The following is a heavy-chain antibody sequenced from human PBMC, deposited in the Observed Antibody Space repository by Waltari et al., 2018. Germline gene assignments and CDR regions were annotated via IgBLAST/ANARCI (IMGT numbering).Heavy chain of an antibody. CDR3: ARHAMVVTQGNYYYYGMDV. D-gene: IGHD2-21*02. V-gene: IGHV4-34*01. J-gene: IGHJ6*02. CDR1: GGSFSGYY. CDR2: INHSGST. Sequence: QVQLQQWGAGLLKPSETLSLTCAVYGGSFSGYYWSWIRQPPGKGLEWIGEINHSGSTNSNPSLKSRVTISVDTSKNQFSLKLSAVTAADTAVYYCARHAMVVTQGNYYYYGMDVWGQGTTVTVSS.